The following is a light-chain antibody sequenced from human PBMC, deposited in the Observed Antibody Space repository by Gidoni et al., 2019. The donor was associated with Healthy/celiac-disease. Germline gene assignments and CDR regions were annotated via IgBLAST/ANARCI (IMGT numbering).Light chain of an antibody. CDR2: DAS. V-gene: IGKV3-11*01. CDR3: QQRSNWPRT. J-gene: IGKJ4*01. Sequence: DIVLTQYPATLSLSPGERATLSCRASQSVSSYLAWYQQKPGQAPRRLIYDASNRATGIPARFSGSGSGTDFTLTISSLEPEDFAVYYCQQRSNWPRTFXGXTKVEIK. CDR1: QSVSSY.